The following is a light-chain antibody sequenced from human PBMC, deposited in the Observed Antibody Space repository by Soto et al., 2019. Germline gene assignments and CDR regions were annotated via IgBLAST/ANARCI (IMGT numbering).Light chain of an antibody. V-gene: IGKV1-9*01. CDR1: QGISSY. J-gene: IGKJ4*01. CDR2: AAS. Sequence: IQLTQSPFSLSASVGDRVTITCRASQGISSYLAWYQQIPGKAPKLLIYAASTLQSGVPSRFSGSGSGTDFTLTISSLQPEDFATYYCQQLNSFPLTFGGGTKVDIK. CDR3: QQLNSFPLT.